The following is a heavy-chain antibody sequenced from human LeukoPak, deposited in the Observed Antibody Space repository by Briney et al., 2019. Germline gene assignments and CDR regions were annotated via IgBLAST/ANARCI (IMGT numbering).Heavy chain of an antibody. CDR2: INHSGST. J-gene: IGHJ4*02. V-gene: IGHV4-34*01. CDR1: GGSFSGYY. Sequence: SETLSLTCAVYGGSFSGYYWSWSRQPPGKGLEWIGEINHSGSTNYNPSLKSRVTISVDTSKNQFSLKLSSVTAADTAVYYCASFLKGVDYWGQGTLVTVSS. CDR3: ASFLKGVDY.